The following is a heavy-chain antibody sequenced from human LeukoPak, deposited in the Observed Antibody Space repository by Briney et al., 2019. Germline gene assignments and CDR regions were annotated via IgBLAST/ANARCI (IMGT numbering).Heavy chain of an antibody. D-gene: IGHD3-22*01. CDR1: GFTFSSYT. J-gene: IGHJ4*02. Sequence: GGSLRLSCAAPGFTFSSYTMSWVRQAPGKGLEWVSVISGSGGSTYYADSVKGRFTISRDNSKSTLYLQMNSLRAEDTAVYYCAKDRMDYYDSSGYHDYWGQGTLVTVSS. V-gene: IGHV3-23*01. CDR2: ISGSGGST. CDR3: AKDRMDYYDSSGYHDY.